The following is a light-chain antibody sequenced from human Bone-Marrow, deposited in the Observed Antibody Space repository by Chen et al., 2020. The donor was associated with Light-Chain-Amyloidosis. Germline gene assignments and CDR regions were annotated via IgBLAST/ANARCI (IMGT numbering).Light chain of an antibody. CDR3: GSYAGTNNWI. Sequence: QTALTQPPSASGSPGHSVTITCTGFSFDYVSWYQQHPGKAPKLLIYEFTKRPSGVPARFSGTRSGTTASLTVSGLHAEDEADCHCGSYAGTNNWIFGGGTKLTVL. CDR1: SFDY. CDR2: EFT. V-gene: IGLV2-8*01. J-gene: IGLJ2*01.